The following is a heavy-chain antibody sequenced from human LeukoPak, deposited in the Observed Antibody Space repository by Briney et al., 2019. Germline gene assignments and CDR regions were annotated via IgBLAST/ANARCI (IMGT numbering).Heavy chain of an antibody. J-gene: IGHJ5*02. CDR1: GGSISSSSYY. CDR2: IYYSGST. Sequence: SETLSLTCTVSGGSISSSSYYWGWIRQSPGQGLEWIGSIYYSGSTYYNPSLKSRVTISVDTSKNQFSLKLSSVTAADTAVYYCTAGDSSGYYLNWFDPWGQGTLVTVSS. V-gene: IGHV4-39*01. CDR3: TAGDSSGYYLNWFDP. D-gene: IGHD3-22*01.